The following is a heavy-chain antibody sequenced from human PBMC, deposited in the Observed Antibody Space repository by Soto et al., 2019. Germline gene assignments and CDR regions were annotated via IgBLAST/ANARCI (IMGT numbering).Heavy chain of an antibody. CDR3: ARDGGLAEDGMDV. Sequence: AGGSLRLSCAASGFTVSGNYVSRVRQAPGKGLEWVSVIYSGGSTYYADSVKGRFTISRDNSKNTLYLQMNSLRADDTAVYYCARDGGLAEDGMDVWGQGTTVTVSS. CDR1: GFTVSGNY. CDR2: IYSGGST. J-gene: IGHJ6*02. D-gene: IGHD3-10*01. V-gene: IGHV3-53*01.